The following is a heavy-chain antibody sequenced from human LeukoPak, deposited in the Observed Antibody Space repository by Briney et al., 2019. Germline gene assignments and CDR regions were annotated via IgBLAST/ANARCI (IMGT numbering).Heavy chain of an antibody. V-gene: IGHV3-48*03. CDR3: AELGITMIGGV. D-gene: IGHD3-10*02. CDR2: ISSSGSTI. J-gene: IGHJ6*04. CDR1: GFTFSSYE. Sequence: GGSLRLSCAASGFTFSSYEMNWVRQAPGKGLEWVSYISSSGSTIYYADSVKGRFTVSRDNAKNSLYLQMNSLRAEDTVVYYCAELGITMIGGVWGKGTTVTISS.